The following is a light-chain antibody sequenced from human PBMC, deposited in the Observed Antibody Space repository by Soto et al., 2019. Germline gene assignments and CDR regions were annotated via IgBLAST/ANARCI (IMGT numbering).Light chain of an antibody. CDR2: GTS. CDR1: QSVASRN. J-gene: IGKJ1*01. CDR3: QHFGNSLWT. V-gene: IGKV3-20*01. Sequence: EVVLTQSPGTLSLSPGERATLSCRASQSVASRNLAWYQQRSGQAPRLLIYGTSSRAIHTPDRFSGSGSGTDFTLTISDLEPEDFAVYFCQHFGNSLWTFGQGSNVDIK.